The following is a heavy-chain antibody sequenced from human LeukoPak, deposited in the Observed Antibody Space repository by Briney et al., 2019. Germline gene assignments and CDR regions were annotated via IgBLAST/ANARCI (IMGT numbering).Heavy chain of an antibody. CDR1: GFTFDDYA. V-gene: IGHV3-9*03. D-gene: IGHD2-21*01. CDR3: AKSGGDSYYYYMDV. Sequence: PGRSLRLSCAASGFTFDDYAMHWVRQAPGKGLEWVSGISWNSGSIGYADSVKGRFTISRDNAKNSLYLQMNSLRAEDMALYYCAKSGGDSYYYYMDVWGKGTTVTVSS. CDR2: ISWNSGSI. J-gene: IGHJ6*03.